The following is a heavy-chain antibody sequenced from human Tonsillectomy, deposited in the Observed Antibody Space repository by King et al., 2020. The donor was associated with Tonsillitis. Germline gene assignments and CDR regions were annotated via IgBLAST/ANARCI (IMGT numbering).Heavy chain of an antibody. CDR1: GGSFNNYY. J-gene: IGHJ6*02. Sequence: VQLQQWGAGLLRSSETLSLTCAVYGGSFNNYYWIWIRQPPGKGLEWIGDVNYSGSTKYNRSLKSRVSISVDTSKNQFSLKVRSVTAADTAVYYCARGGSAAGTDYFFGMDVWGRGTTVTVSS. D-gene: IGHD6-13*01. CDR3: ARGGSAAGTDYFFGMDV. V-gene: IGHV4-34*01. CDR2: VNYSGST.